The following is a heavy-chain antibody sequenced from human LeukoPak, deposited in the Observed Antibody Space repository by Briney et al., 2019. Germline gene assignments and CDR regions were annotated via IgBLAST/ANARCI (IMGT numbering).Heavy chain of an antibody. CDR1: GGSISSYY. CDR3: ARVGSRYYDSSGYYSNWFDP. Sequence: SETLSLTCTVSGGSISSYYWSWIRQPPGKGLEWIGYIYYSGSTNYNPSLKSRVTISVDTSKNQFSLKLSSVTAADTAVYYCARVGSRYYDSSGYYSNWFDPWGQATLVTVSS. V-gene: IGHV4-59*01. CDR2: IYYSGST. J-gene: IGHJ5*02. D-gene: IGHD3-22*01.